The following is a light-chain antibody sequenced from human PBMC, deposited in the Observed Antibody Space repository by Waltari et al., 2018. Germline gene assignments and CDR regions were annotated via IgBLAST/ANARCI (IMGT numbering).Light chain of an antibody. V-gene: IGLV1-40*01. CDR3: QSYDTSLSVV. J-gene: IGLJ3*02. Sequence: QSVLTQSPSASGTPGQRVTISCSGSASNIGAGYDVHWYQQLPRAAPKLLIYGSSTRPLGVPDRFFGSTSGTSASLAITGLQAEDEADYYCQSYDTSLSVVFGGGTKLTVL. CDR2: GSS. CDR1: ASNIGAGYD.